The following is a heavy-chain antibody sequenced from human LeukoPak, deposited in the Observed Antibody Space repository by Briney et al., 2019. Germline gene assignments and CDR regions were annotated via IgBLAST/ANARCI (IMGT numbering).Heavy chain of an antibody. V-gene: IGHV4-4*02. CDR3: ARGNRYCSSTSCLNWFAP. CDR1: GGSISSSNW. CDR2: IYHSGST. J-gene: IGHJ5*02. D-gene: IGHD2-2*01. Sequence: PSGTLSLTCAVSGGSISSSNWWSWVRQPPGKGLEWIGEIYHSGSTNYNPSLKSRVTISVDKSKNQFSLNLSSVTAADTAVYYCARGNRYCSSTSCLNWFAPWGQGSLVTVYS.